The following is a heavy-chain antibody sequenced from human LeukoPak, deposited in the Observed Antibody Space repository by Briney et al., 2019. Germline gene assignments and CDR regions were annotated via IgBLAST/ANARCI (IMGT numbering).Heavy chain of an antibody. D-gene: IGHD1-7*01. V-gene: IGHV3-21*01. CDR3: ARVYRGNNWNYRYYYYYGMDV. CDR2: ISSSSSYI. CDR1: GFTFSSYS. J-gene: IGHJ6*02. Sequence: GGSLRLSCAASGFTFSSYSMNWVRQAPGKGLEWVSSISSSSSYIYYADSVKGRFTISRDNAKNSLYLQMNSLRAEDTAVYYCARVYRGNNWNYRYYYYYGMDVWGQGTTVTVSS.